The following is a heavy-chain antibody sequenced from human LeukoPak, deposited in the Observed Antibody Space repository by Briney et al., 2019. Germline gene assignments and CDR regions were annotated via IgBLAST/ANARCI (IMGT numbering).Heavy chain of an antibody. CDR1: GYTFTSYY. Sequence: ASVRVSCKSSGYTFTSYYMYWVRQAPGQGLEWMGIINPSGGSTSYAQKFQGRVTMTRDTSTSTVYMELSSLRSEDTAVYYCARDSGMVRGTVDYWGQGTLVTVSS. V-gene: IGHV1-46*01. D-gene: IGHD3-10*01. CDR3: ARDSGMVRGTVDY. CDR2: INPSGGST. J-gene: IGHJ4*02.